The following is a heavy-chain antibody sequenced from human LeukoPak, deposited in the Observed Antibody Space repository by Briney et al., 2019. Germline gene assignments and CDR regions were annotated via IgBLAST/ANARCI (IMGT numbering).Heavy chain of an antibody. V-gene: IGHV1-46*01. CDR1: GYTFTSYY. Sequence: ASVTVSCKASGYTFTSYYVHWVRQAPGQGLEWMGKINPSGGSTSYVQKFQGRVNMTRDTSASTVYMELSSLRSEDTAVYYCARARSSWRFDFWGQGTLVTVSS. CDR3: ARARSSWRFDF. CDR2: INPSGGST. J-gene: IGHJ4*02. D-gene: IGHD6-13*01.